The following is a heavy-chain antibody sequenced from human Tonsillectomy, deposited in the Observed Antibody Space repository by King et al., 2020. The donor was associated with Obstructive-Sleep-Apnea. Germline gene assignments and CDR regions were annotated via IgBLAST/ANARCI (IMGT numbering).Heavy chain of an antibody. V-gene: IGHV3-9*01. D-gene: IGHD3-10*01. CDR2: ISWNSGTI. CDR1: GFTFDDYA. Sequence: VQLVESGGGLVQPGRSLRLSCAASGFTFDDYAMHWVRQTPGKGLEWVSGISWNSGTIGYADSVKGRFTISRDNAKNSLYLQMNSPRPEDTALYYCAKPITLVRGAMGDWGQGTLVTVSS. J-gene: IGHJ4*02. CDR3: AKPITLVRGAMGD.